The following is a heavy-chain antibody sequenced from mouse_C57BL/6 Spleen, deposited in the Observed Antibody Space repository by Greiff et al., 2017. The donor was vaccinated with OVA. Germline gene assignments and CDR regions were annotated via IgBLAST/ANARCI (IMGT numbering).Heavy chain of an antibody. J-gene: IGHJ2*01. CDR3: ATFYYGNSYYFDY. D-gene: IGHD2-1*01. Sequence: VQLQQPGAELVKPGASVKLSCKASGYTFTSYWMHWVKQRPGQGLEWIGMIHPNSGSTNYNEKFKSKATLTVDKSSSTAYMQLSSLTSEDSAVYYCATFYYGNSYYFDYWGQGTTLTVSS. CDR1: GYTFTSYW. CDR2: IHPNSGST. V-gene: IGHV1-64*01.